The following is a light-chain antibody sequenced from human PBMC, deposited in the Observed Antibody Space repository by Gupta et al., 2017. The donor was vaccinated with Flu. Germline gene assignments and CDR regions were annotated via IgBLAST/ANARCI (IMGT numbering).Light chain of an antibody. CDR1: QTILSTSNDRHY. Sequence: DIVMTQSPDSLAVSLRERAPINCKSSQTILSTSNDRHYLAWYQQKPGQSPKLLIYWASTRDSGVPDRFRGSASGTEFTLTISSLQAEDVAVYYCQQYYSIPITFGQGTRLEIK. J-gene: IGKJ5*01. CDR3: QQYYSIPIT. V-gene: IGKV4-1*01. CDR2: WAS.